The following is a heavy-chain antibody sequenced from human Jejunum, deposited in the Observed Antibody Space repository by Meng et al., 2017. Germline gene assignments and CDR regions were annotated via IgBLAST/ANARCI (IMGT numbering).Heavy chain of an antibody. D-gene: IGHD2-8*02. CDR2: VYHSGSA. CDR3: ARVADGTGAPYDY. CDR1: VGSIHILHW. Sequence: QMQLQESGPGLVKPSGTLSLPCAVSVGSIHILHWCNWVRQPPGKGLEWIGEVYHSGSANYNPCLKSRVTISVDKSKNQFSLKLTSVTAADTAVYYCARVADGTGAPYDYWGQGTLVTVSS. J-gene: IGHJ4*02. V-gene: IGHV4-4*02.